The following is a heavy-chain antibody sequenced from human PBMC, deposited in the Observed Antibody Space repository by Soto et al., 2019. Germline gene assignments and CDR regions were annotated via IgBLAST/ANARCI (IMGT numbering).Heavy chain of an antibody. Sequence: EVQLVESGGGLVKRGGSLRLSCAASGFTFSNAWMSWVRQAPGKGLEWVGRIKSKTDGGTTDYAAPVKGRFTISRDDSKNTLYLQMNSLKTEDTAVYYCTTYSSSWKFDYWGQGTLVTVSS. D-gene: IGHD6-13*01. CDR1: GFTFSNAW. CDR3: TTYSSSWKFDY. V-gene: IGHV3-15*01. J-gene: IGHJ4*02. CDR2: IKSKTDGGTT.